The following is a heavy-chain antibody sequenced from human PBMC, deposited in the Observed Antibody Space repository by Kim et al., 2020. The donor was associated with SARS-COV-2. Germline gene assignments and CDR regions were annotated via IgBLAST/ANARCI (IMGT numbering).Heavy chain of an antibody. V-gene: IGHV3-11*05. J-gene: IGHJ4*02. CDR2: ISSGSSYTYT. CDR3: ARESRLIWFGDNDY. Sequence: GGSLRLSCTASGFTFSDFYMSWIRQPPGKGLEWVSYISSGSSYTYTNYADSVKGRFTISRDNAKNSLYLQMNSLRAEDTAVYYCARESRLIWFGDNDYGGQGTLVTVSS. CDR1: GFTFSDFY. D-gene: IGHD3-10*01.